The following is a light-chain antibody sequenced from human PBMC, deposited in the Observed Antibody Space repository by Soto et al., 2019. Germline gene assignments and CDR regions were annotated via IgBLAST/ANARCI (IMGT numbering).Light chain of an antibody. CDR2: KAS. V-gene: IGKV1-5*03. J-gene: IGKJ2*01. Sequence: DIQMTQSPSTLSASVGDRVTITCRASQSVSSWLAWYQQRPGKAPKLPIYKASNLRSGVPSRFSGSGSGTEFSFTISSLPPNDFASLYCQHYNSLSPRFTLGQGTKLEIK. CDR1: QSVSSW. CDR3: QHYNSLSPRFT.